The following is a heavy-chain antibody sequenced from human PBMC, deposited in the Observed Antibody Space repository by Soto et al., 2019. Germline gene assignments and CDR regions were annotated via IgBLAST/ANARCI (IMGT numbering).Heavy chain of an antibody. CDR1: GFTFSTYG. D-gene: IGHD5-12*01. CDR2: TSYDGSSK. CDR3: VKDQYSGYDYYLMDV. J-gene: IGHJ6*02. Sequence: GGSLRLSCAASGFTFSTYGMHWVRQAPGKGLEWVALTSYDGSSKYYAASVRGRFTISRDNSKNTLYLEMTSLRVEDTAVYYCVKDQYSGYDYYLMDVWGQGTTVTVSS. V-gene: IGHV3-30*18.